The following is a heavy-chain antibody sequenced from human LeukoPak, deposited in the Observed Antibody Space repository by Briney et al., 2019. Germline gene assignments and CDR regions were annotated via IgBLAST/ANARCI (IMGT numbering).Heavy chain of an antibody. D-gene: IGHD1-26*01. J-gene: IGHJ4*02. Sequence: PGGSLRLSCAASGFTFTSYGMSWVRQAPGKGLEWVSAISGSGDSTFYADSVKGRFTISRDNSKNTRYLQMNSLRAEDTAVYYCANLKRGSYLDYFDYWGQGTLVTVSS. V-gene: IGHV3-23*01. CDR1: GFTFTSYG. CDR2: ISGSGDST. CDR3: ANLKRGSYLDYFDY.